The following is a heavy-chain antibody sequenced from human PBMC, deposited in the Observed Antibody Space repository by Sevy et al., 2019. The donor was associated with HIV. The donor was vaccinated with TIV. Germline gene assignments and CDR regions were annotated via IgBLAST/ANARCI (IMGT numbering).Heavy chain of an antibody. Sequence: GGSLRLSCVASGSSFGIHWMSWVRQAPGKGLEWVAKINQDGGQKYYVDSVKGRFTISRDNAKSSLYLQMNSLRVKDTALYYCARDPDPVPGVAFDVWGQGTMVTVSS. V-gene: IGHV3-7*01. CDR3: ARDPDPVPGVAFDV. CDR1: GSSFGIHW. CDR2: INQDGGQK. J-gene: IGHJ3*01.